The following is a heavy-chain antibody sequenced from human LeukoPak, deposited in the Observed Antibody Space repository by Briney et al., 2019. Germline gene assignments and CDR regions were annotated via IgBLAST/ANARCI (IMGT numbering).Heavy chain of an antibody. CDR3: ARDPSGAAGTYYFDY. J-gene: IGHJ4*02. V-gene: IGHV3-33*01. CDR1: GFTFSSYG. CDR2: IWYDGSNK. D-gene: IGHD6-13*01. Sequence: RGSLRLSCAASGFTFSSYGMHWVRQAPGKGLEWVAVIWYDGSNKYYADSVKGRFTISRDNSKNTLYLQMNSLRAEDTAVYYCARDPSGAAGTYYFDYWGQGTLVTVSS.